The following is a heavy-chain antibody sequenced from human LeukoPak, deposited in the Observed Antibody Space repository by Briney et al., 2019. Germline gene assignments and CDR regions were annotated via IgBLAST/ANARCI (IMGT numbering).Heavy chain of an antibody. J-gene: IGHJ4*02. D-gene: IGHD4-17*01. CDR1: GFTFSSYS. Sequence: GGSLRLSCAASGFTFSSYSMNWVRQAPGKGLEWVSSISSISSYIYYADSVKGRFTISRDNAKNSLYLQMNSLRAEDTAVYYCERDGYGDYQYYFDYWGQGTLVTVSS. CDR2: ISSISSYI. V-gene: IGHV3-21*01. CDR3: ERDGYGDYQYYFDY.